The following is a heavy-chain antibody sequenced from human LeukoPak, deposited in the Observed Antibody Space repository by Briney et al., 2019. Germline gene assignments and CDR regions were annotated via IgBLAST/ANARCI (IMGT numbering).Heavy chain of an antibody. CDR3: TTGPSSGWCVGDFDY. Sequence: PGGSLRLSCAASVFTFINAWMSWVRQAPGKGLEWVGRIKSKTDGGTTDYAAPVKGRFTIPREDSKNTLYLQMNSLKTEDTAVYYCTTGPSSGWCVGDFDYWGQGTLVTVSS. CDR2: IKSKTDGGTT. CDR1: VFTFINAW. D-gene: IGHD6-19*01. V-gene: IGHV3-15*01. J-gene: IGHJ4*02.